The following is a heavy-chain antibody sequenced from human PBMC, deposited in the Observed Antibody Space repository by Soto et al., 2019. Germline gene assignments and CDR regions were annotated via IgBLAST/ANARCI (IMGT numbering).Heavy chain of an antibody. CDR2: IYPGDADT. V-gene: IGHV5-51*01. CDR3: ARQYVAAAAVDY. CDR1: GYSFTSYW. Sequence: GSLKISCKGFGYSFTSYWIGWVRQMPGKGLEWMGIIYPGDADTRYSPSFQGQVTISADKSISTAYLQWNSLKASDTAMYFCARQYVAAAAVDYWGQGTLVTVS. D-gene: IGHD6-25*01. J-gene: IGHJ4*02.